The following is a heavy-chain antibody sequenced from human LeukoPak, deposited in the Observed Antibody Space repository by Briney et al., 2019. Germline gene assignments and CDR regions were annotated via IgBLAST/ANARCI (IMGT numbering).Heavy chain of an antibody. CDR1: GYTFTGYY. D-gene: IGHD5-12*01. CDR2: INPNSGGT. Sequence: EASVKVSCKASGYTFTGYYMHWVRQAPGQGLEWMGWINPNSGGTNYAQKFQGRVTMTRDTSINTAYMELTSLRSDGTAVYYCARGGGGYSGYGNFDYWGQGTLVTVSS. J-gene: IGHJ4*02. V-gene: IGHV1-2*02. CDR3: ARGGGGYSGYGNFDY.